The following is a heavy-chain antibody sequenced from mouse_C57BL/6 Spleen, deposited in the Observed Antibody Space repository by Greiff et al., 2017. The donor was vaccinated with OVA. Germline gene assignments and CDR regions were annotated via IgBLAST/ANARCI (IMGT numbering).Heavy chain of an antibody. V-gene: IGHV5-17*01. Sequence: EVKLMESGGGLVKPGGSLKLSCAASGFTFSDYGMHWVRQAPEKGVEWVAYISSGSSTIYYADTVKGRFTISRDNAKNTLFLQMTSLRSEYTAMYYCAREYYYAMDYWGQGTSVTVSS. CDR3: AREYYYAMDY. CDR1: GFTFSDYG. CDR2: ISSGSSTI. J-gene: IGHJ4*01.